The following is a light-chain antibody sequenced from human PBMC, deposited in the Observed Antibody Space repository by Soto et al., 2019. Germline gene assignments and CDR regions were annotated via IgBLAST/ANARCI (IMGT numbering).Light chain of an antibody. CDR2: IAS. Sequence: RGTHSASSLSASTLDIVTITFLASQGISSYLSLYQQKPGKAPKLLIYIASTLQSGVPSRFSGSGSGTEFTLTLSCLQSEDFATYYSQQYYSYPRTFGQRTKVDI. CDR3: QQYYSYPRT. J-gene: IGKJ1*01. V-gene: IGKV1-8*01. CDR1: QGISSY.